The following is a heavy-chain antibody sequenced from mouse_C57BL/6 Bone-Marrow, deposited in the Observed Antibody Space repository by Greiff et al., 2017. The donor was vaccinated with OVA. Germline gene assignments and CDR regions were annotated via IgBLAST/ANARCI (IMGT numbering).Heavy chain of an antibody. D-gene: IGHD1-1*01. CDR2: IDPSDSYT. CDR1: GYTFTSYW. Sequence: QVQLQQPGAELVRPGTSVKLSCKASGYTFTSYWMHWVKQRPGQGLEWIGVIDPSDSYTNYNQKFKGKATLTVDTSSSTAYMQLSSLTSEDSAVYYGARLGYYGSSYDYFDYWGQGTTLTVSS. V-gene: IGHV1-59*01. CDR3: ARLGYYGSSYDYFDY. J-gene: IGHJ2*01.